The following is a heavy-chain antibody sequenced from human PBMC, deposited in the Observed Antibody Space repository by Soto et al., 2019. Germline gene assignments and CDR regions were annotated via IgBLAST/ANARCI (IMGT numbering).Heavy chain of an antibody. Sequence: PSETLSLTCTVSGFSITRDYYWCWIRQPPGKGLEYIVSMYHSGITYYNPSLKSRLSISVDTSKNQFSLRLRSVTAADTAVYYCARLFNWNYKGPIKFWGQGILVTVSS. J-gene: IGHJ4*02. CDR2: MYHSGIT. CDR1: GFSITRDYY. CDR3: ARLFNWNYKGPIKF. V-gene: IGHV4-38-2*02. D-gene: IGHD1-7*01.